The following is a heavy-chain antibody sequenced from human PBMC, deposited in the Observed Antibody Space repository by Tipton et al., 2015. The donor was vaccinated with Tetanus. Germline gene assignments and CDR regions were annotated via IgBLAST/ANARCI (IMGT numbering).Heavy chain of an antibody. Sequence: SLRLSCAASGFTFSNYAVHWVRQAPGKGLEWVAVISNDVIHKYYADSVKGRFTVSRDSSSNTLFLQMTSLRADDTAVYSCAHYSGTNGWLLSWGQGTMVIVSS. J-gene: IGHJ5*02. CDR2: ISNDVIHK. V-gene: IGHV3-30*14. CDR1: GFTFSNYA. D-gene: IGHD2-8*01. CDR3: AHYSGTNGWLLS.